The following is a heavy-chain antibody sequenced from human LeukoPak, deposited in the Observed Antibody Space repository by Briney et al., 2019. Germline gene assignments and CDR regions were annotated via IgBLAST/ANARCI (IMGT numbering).Heavy chain of an antibody. V-gene: IGHV3-23*01. J-gene: IGHJ4*02. CDR2: ISDNAYTT. Sequence: PGGSLRLSCAASGFTFSTYAMSWVRQAPGKGQEWVSSISDNAYTTYYADSVKGRFTISRDNSKNTLYLQMNSLRVEDTAVYYCAASRTKRFYYWGQGTLVTVSS. CDR3: AASRTKRFYY. CDR1: GFTFSTYA.